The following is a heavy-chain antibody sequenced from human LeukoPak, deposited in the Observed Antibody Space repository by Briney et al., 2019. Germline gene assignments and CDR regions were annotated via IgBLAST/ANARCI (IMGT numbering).Heavy chain of an antibody. CDR3: ARGPQYYYDSSGNDY. D-gene: IGHD3-22*01. CDR1: GYTFTSYG. J-gene: IGHJ4*02. Sequence: GASVKVSCKASGYTFTSYGISWVRPAPGQGLEWMGWISAYNGNTNYAQKLQGRVTMTTDTSTSTAYMELRSLRSDDTAVYYCARGPQYYYDSSGNDYWGQGTLVTVSS. V-gene: IGHV1-18*01. CDR2: ISAYNGNT.